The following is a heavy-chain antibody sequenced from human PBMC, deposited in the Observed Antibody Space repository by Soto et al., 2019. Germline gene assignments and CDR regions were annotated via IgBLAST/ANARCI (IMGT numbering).Heavy chain of an antibody. V-gene: IGHV3-20*01. J-gene: IGHJ3*02. Sequence: GGSLRLSCAASGFTFSGYAMSWVRQAPGKGLEWVSGINWNGGSTGYADSVKGRFTISRDNAKNSLYLQMNSLRAEDTALYHCARVGGVIADDAFDIWGQGTMVTVSS. CDR1: GFTFSGYA. D-gene: IGHD3-16*02. CDR3: ARVGGVIADDAFDI. CDR2: INWNGGST.